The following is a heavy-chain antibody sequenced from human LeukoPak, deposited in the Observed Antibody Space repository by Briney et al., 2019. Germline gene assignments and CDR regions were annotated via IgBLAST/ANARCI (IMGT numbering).Heavy chain of an antibody. D-gene: IGHD3-22*01. Sequence: PGGSLRLSCAASGFTFSSYEMNWVRQAPGKGLEWVSYISSSGSTIYYADSVKGRFTISRDNAKNSLYMQMNSLRAEETAVYYCARIYDSIDYWGQGTLVTVSS. J-gene: IGHJ4*02. CDR1: GFTFSSYE. CDR3: ARIYDSIDY. CDR2: ISSSGSTI. V-gene: IGHV3-48*03.